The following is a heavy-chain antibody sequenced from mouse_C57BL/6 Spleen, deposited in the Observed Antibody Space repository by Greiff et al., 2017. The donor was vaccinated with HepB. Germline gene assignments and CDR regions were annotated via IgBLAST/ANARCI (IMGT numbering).Heavy chain of an antibody. CDR1: GYTFTDYY. D-gene: IGHD1-1*01. J-gene: IGHJ2*01. V-gene: IGHV1-19*01. CDR3: ARKNYGSRFDY. CDR2: INPYNGGT. Sequence: EVQLQQSGPVLVKPGASVKMSCKASGYTFTDYYMNWVKQSNGKSLEWIGVINPYNGGTSYNQKFKGKATLTVDKSSSTAYMELNSLTSEDSAVYYCARKNYGSRFDYWGQGTTLTVSS.